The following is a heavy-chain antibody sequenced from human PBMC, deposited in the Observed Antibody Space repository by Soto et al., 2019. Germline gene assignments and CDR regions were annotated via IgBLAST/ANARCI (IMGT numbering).Heavy chain of an antibody. CDR2: IYHSGST. CDR1: GGSISSSNW. Sequence: SETLSLTCAVSGGSISSSNWWSWVRQPPGKGLEWIGEIYHSGSTNYNPSLKSRVTISVDKSKNQFSLKLSSVTAADTAVYYCASGGYYDFWSGYPSWFDPWGQGTLVTVSS. J-gene: IGHJ5*02. D-gene: IGHD3-3*01. V-gene: IGHV4-4*02. CDR3: ASGGYYDFWSGYPSWFDP.